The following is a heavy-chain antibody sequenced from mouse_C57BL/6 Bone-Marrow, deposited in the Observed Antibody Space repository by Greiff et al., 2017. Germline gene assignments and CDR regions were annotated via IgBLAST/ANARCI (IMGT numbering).Heavy chain of an antibody. CDR1: GYTFTDYY. Sequence: LQESGAELVRPGASVKLSCKASGYTFTDYYINWVKQRPGQGLEWIARIYPGSGNTYYNEKFKGKATLTAEKSSSTAYMQLSSLTSEDSAVYFCARTGNDYWGQGTTLTVSS. J-gene: IGHJ2*01. CDR2: IYPGSGNT. CDR3: ARTGNDY. D-gene: IGHD4-1*01. V-gene: IGHV1-76*01.